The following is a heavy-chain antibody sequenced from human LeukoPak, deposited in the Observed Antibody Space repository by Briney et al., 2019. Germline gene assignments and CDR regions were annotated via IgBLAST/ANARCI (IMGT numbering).Heavy chain of an antibody. V-gene: IGHV3-66*01. J-gene: IGHJ6*03. CDR3: AKDGVDTAMVYYYYMDV. CDR1: GFTVSSNY. CDR2: IYSGGST. Sequence: GGSLRLSCAASGFTVSSNYMSWVRQAPGKGLEWVSVIYSGGSTYYADSVKGRFTISRDNSKNTLYLQMNSLRAEDTAVYYCAKDGVDTAMVYYYYMDVWGKGTTVTVSS. D-gene: IGHD5-18*01.